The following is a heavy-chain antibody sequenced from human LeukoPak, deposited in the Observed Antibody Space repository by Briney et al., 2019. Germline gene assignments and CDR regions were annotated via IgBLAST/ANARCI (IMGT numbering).Heavy chain of an antibody. CDR2: IYPGDSHT. CDR1: GCSFPNYW. CDR3: ARGPYAYTSSATLGSYNWFDP. V-gene: IGHV5-51*01. Sequence: GESLKISCKGSGCSFPNYWIGWVRQMPGKGLEWMGIIYPGDSHTRYSPSFQDQVTISVDKSISTAYPQWSSLKASDTAMYYCARGPYAYTSSATLGSYNWFDPWGQGSLVTVSS. J-gene: IGHJ5*02. D-gene: IGHD2-2*02.